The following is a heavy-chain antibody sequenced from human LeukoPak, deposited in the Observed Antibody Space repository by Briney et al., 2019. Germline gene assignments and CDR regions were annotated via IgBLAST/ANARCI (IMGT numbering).Heavy chain of an antibody. Sequence: PSETLSLTCAVYGGSFSGYYWSWIRQPPGKGLEWIGEINHSGSTNYNPSLKSRVTISVDTSKNQFSLKLSSVTAADTAVYYCARGQGDGYNPFDYWGQGTLVTVSS. CDR1: GGSFSGYY. J-gene: IGHJ4*02. CDR3: ARGQGDGYNPFDY. V-gene: IGHV4-34*01. CDR2: INHSGST. D-gene: IGHD5-24*01.